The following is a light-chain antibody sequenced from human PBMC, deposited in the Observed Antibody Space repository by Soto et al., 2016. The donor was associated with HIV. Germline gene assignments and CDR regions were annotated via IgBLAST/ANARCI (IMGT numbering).Light chain of an antibody. CDR1: QGIKNE. CDR2: ATS. V-gene: IGKV1-6*01. Sequence: AIQMTQSPSSLSASLGGRVTITCRASQGIKNELGWYQQKPGKAPKLLIYATSSLGGGVPSRFSGSGSGTDFTLTISSLQPEDSASYFCLQDYDRPYTFGQGTKLEIK. J-gene: IGKJ2*01. CDR3: LQDYDRPYT.